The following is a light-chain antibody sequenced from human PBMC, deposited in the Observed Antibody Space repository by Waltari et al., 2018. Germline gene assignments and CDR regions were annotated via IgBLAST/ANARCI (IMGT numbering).Light chain of an antibody. V-gene: IGLV1-36*01. CDR3: ATWDDRLNAPV. Sequence: QSVLTQPPSVSGAPRQRVTISCSGSSPRIGNYAVDWYQQLPGKAPKLLIYYDDVMASGVSDRFSGSKSGTSASLAISGLQSEDEADYYCATWDDRLNAPVFGGGTKLTVL. J-gene: IGLJ2*01. CDR1: SPRIGNYA. CDR2: YDD.